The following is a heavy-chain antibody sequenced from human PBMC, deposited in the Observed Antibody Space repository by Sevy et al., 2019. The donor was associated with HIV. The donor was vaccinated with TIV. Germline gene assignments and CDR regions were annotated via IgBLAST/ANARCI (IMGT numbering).Heavy chain of an antibody. CDR1: GGSISSYY. D-gene: IGHD6-19*01. V-gene: IGHV4-59*01. Sequence: SETLSLTCTVSGGSISSYYWSWIRQPPGKGLEWIGYIYYSGSTNYNPPLKSRVTISVDTSKNQFSLKLSSVTAADTAVYYCARVGAGYSSGWYGGYFDYWGQGTLVTVSS. J-gene: IGHJ4*02. CDR3: ARVGAGYSSGWYGGYFDY. CDR2: IYYSGST.